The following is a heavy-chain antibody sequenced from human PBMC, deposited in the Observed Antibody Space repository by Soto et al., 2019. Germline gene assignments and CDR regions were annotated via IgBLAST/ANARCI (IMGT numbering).Heavy chain of an antibody. V-gene: IGHV4-59*01. CDR2: IYYSGST. CDR3: ARGGGSITFYYYYGMDV. J-gene: IGHJ6*02. D-gene: IGHD1-20*01. Sequence: SETLSLTCTVSGGSISSYYWSWIRQPPGKGLEWIGYIYYSGSTNYNPSLKSRVTISVDTSKNQFSLKLSSVTAADTAVYYCARGGGSITFYYYYGMDVWGQGTTVTVSS. CDR1: GGSISSYY.